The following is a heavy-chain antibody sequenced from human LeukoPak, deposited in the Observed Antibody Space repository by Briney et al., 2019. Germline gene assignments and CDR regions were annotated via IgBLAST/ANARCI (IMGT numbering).Heavy chain of an antibody. D-gene: IGHD3-22*01. Sequence: GGSLRLSCAASGFTFSSYGMHWVRQAPGKGLEWVAVISYDGSNKYYADSVKGRFTISRDNSKNTLYLQMNSLRAEDAAVYYCAKDRKRYYYDSSGYDYWGQGTLVTVSS. V-gene: IGHV3-30*18. CDR1: GFTFSSYG. CDR2: ISYDGSNK. J-gene: IGHJ4*02. CDR3: AKDRKRYYYDSSGYDY.